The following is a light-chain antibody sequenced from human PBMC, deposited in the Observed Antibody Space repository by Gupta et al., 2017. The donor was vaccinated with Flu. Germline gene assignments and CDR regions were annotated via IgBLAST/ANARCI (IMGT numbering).Light chain of an antibody. CDR2: DAS. Sequence: DIQMTQSPSSLSASVGDRVTITCQASQDISNYLNWYQQKPGKAPKLLIYDASNLETGVPSRFSGSGSGTDFTFTISSLQLEDIATYYCQQYDNLPRTFGQGTRLEIK. J-gene: IGKJ5*01. V-gene: IGKV1-33*01. CDR1: QDISNY. CDR3: QQYDNLPRT.